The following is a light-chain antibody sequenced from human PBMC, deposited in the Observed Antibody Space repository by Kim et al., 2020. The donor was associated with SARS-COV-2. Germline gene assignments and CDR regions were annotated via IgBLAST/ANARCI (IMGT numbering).Light chain of an antibody. CDR1: SLRSNY. Sequence: ALGQTAKITCQGDSLRSNYATGYQQKPGQAPVLVSYGRNRRPTGIPDRFSGSSSGSTASLTITGAQAGDEADYFCSFRDNSRNLVLFGGGTQLTVL. CDR3: SFRDNSRNLVL. CDR2: GRN. V-gene: IGLV3-19*01. J-gene: IGLJ2*01.